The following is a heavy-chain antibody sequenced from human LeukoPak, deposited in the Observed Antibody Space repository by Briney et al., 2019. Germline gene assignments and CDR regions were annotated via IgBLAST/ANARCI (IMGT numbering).Heavy chain of an antibody. Sequence: GGSLRLSCAASGFTFNKYFMTWVRQAPGKGLEWVSVIYATGTTYYADSVKGRFTISRDNSKNTVYLQMNSLRAEDTAIYYCARDKSSGWYGYFDFWGQGTLVTVSS. J-gene: IGHJ4*02. CDR1: GFTFNKYF. CDR3: ARDKSSGWYGYFDF. CDR2: IYATGTT. V-gene: IGHV3-66*01. D-gene: IGHD6-19*01.